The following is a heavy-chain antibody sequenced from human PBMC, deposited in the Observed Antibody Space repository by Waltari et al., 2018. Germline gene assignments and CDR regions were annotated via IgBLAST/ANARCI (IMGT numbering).Heavy chain of an antibody. D-gene: IGHD2-2*01. Sequence: EVQLVESGGGLVQPGGSLRLSCAASGFTFSSYWMSWVRQAPGKGLEWVANIKQDGSEKYYVDAVKGRFTISRDNAKNSLYLQMNSLRAEDTAVYYCARGTVPAAIYWFDPWGQGTTVTVSS. CDR1: GFTFSSYW. CDR3: ARGTVPAAIYWFDP. V-gene: IGHV3-7*04. J-gene: IGHJ5*01. CDR2: IKQDGSEK.